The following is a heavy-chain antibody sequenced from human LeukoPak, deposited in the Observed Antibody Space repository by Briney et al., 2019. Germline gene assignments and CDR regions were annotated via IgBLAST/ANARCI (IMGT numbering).Heavy chain of an antibody. J-gene: IGHJ3*02. CDR3: ARDPLDISRWANAFDI. Sequence: GGSLRLSCAASGFTFVNYGFHWVRQAPVKALEWVAFISYNGNQKYGDSVKGRFTISRDNSKNTLYLLMNGLRPEDTAVYYCARDPLDISRWANAFDIWGQGTMVTVSS. CDR1: GFTFVNYG. CDR2: ISYNGNQ. D-gene: IGHD2-2*03. V-gene: IGHV3-30-3*01.